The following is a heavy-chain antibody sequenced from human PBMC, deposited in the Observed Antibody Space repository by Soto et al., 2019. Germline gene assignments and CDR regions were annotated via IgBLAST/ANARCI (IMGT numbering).Heavy chain of an antibody. Sequence: QMQLVESGGGVVQPGRSLRLSCAASGFTFSNYGMHWVRQAPGKGLEWVAIIWYDGINTYYADSVKGRFTISRDNSKNTVYLQMNSLRAEDTALYFCAAGEPLNYRGQGTLVTVSS. V-gene: IGHV3-33*01. CDR3: AAGEPLNY. J-gene: IGHJ4*02. CDR2: IWYDGINT. D-gene: IGHD3-10*01. CDR1: GFTFSNYG.